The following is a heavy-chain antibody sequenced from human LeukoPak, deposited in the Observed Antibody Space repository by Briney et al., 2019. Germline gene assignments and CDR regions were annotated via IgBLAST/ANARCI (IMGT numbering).Heavy chain of an antibody. CDR2: IVGSGGST. D-gene: IGHD3-9*01. CDR3: AKWGDYDILTGYYDSDY. V-gene: IGHV3-23*01. CDR1: GFTFSNYA. J-gene: IGHJ4*02. Sequence: TGGSLRLSCAASGFTFSNYAMSWVRQAPGKGLEWVSAIVGSGGSTYYADSVKGRFTISRDNHKNTLYLQMNSLRAEDTAVYYCAKWGDYDILTGYYDSDYWGQGTLVTVSS.